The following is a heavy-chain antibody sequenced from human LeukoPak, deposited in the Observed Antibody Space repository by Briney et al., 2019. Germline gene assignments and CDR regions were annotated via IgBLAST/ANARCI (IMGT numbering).Heavy chain of an antibody. D-gene: IGHD6-19*01. CDR1: GFTFSSYA. CDR2: ISYDGSNK. CDR3: ASGAVARALPNY. V-gene: IGHV3-30-3*01. J-gene: IGHJ4*02. Sequence: GGSLRLSCAASGFTFSSYAMHWVRQAPGKGLEWVAVISYDGSNKYYADSVKGRFTISRDNSKNTLYLQMNSLRAEDTAVYYCASGAVARALPNYWGQGTLVTVSS.